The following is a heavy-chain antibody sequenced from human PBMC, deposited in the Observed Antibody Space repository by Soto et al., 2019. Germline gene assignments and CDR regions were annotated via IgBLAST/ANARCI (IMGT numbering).Heavy chain of an antibody. D-gene: IGHD6-19*01. CDR3: ARVHVMVVAGSTFDY. CDR2: IYHGGTT. Sequence: SGSLSLTCTVCGYCVSSGSYWAWIRQPPGKGPEWIASIYHGGTTFYNPSLKSRITISVDTSNNQFSLKLTSVTAADTAVYYCARVHVMVVAGSTFDYWGHGTLVTVSS. J-gene: IGHJ4*01. V-gene: IGHV4-38-2*02. CDR1: GYCVSSGSY.